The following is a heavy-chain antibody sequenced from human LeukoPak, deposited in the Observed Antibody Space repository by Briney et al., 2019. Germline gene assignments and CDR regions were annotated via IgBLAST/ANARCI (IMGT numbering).Heavy chain of an antibody. V-gene: IGHV3-33*01. Sequence: PGGSLRLSCAASGFTFSSYGMHWVRQAPGKGLEWVALIWYDGSNEYYADSVKGRFTISRDNSKNTLYLQMNSLRAEDTAVYYCARDPNKVFGEFPHFDYWGQGTLVTVSS. CDR1: GFTFSSYG. CDR2: IWYDGSNE. J-gene: IGHJ4*02. D-gene: IGHD3-10*02. CDR3: ARDPNKVFGEFPHFDY.